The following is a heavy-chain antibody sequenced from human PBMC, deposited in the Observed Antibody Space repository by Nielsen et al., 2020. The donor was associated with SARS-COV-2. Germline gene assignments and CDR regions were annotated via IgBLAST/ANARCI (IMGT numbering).Heavy chain of an antibody. V-gene: IGHV3-49*03. Sequence: GGSLRLSCTASGLPFGDYAMSRFRQAPGKGLERVGFIRSKAYGGTTEYAASVKGRFTISRDDSKSIAYLQMNSLKTEDTAVYYCTQDDFWSGYYPYWGQGTLVTVSS. CDR1: GLPFGDYA. CDR3: TQDDFWSGYYPY. J-gene: IGHJ4*02. D-gene: IGHD3-3*01. CDR2: IRSKAYGGTT.